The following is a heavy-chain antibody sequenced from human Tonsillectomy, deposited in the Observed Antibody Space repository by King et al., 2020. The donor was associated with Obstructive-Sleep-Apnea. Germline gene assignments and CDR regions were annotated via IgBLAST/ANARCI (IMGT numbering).Heavy chain of an antibody. CDR3: AGGNGDYGVDAFDI. CDR2: IYYSGST. J-gene: IGHJ3*02. CDR1: GGSISSSSYY. V-gene: IGHV4-39*07. D-gene: IGHD4-17*01. Sequence: LQLQESGPGLVKPSETLSLTCTVSGGSISSSSYYWGWIRQPPGKGLEWIGSIYYSGSTYYNPSLKSRVTISVDTSKNQFSLKLSSVTAADTAVYYCAGGNGDYGVDAFDIWGQGTMVTVSS.